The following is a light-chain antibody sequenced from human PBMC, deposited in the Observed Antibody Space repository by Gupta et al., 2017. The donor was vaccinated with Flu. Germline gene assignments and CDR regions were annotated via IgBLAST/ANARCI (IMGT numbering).Light chain of an antibody. CDR1: GFNIGTRY. CDR2: EDN. Sequence: VTISSSATGFNIGTRYVSWSRQSPGPAPNLLILEDNQRPSGIPDRFSASKSGTSATLVITGLQTGDEADYYCGAWDISRDVTLFGGGTRLTVL. CDR3: GAWDISRDVTL. V-gene: IGLV1-51*02. J-gene: IGLJ3*02.